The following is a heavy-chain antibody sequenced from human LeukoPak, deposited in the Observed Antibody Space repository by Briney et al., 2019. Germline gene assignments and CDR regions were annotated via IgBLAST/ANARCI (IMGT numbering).Heavy chain of an antibody. CDR1: GGSISSSSYY. D-gene: IGHD3/OR15-3a*01. CDR3: ARLGLPSAFDI. CDR2: IYYSGGT. J-gene: IGHJ3*02. Sequence: SETLSLTCTVSGGSISSSSYYWGWIRQPPGKGLEWIGSIYYSGGTYYNPSLKSRVTISVDTSKNQFSLKLSSVTAADTAVYYCARLGLPSAFDIWGQGTMVTVSS. V-gene: IGHV4-39*01.